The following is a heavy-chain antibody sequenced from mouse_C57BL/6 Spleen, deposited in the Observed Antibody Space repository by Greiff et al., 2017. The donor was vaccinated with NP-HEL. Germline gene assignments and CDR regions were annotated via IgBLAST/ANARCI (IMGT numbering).Heavy chain of an antibody. CDR2: IYPSDSET. J-gene: IGHJ2*01. CDR1: GYTFTSYW. D-gene: IGHD3-2*02. V-gene: IGHV1-61*01. Sequence: QVQLQQPGAELVRPGSSVKLSCKASGYTFTSYWMDWVKQRPGQGLEWIGNIYPSDSETHYNQKFKDKATLTVDKSSSTAYMQLSSLTSADAAVYYCARQAQVFYFDYWGQGTTLTVSS. CDR3: ARQAQVFYFDY.